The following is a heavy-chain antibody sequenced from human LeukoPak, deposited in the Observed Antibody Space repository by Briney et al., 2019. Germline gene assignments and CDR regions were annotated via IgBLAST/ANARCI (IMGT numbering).Heavy chain of an antibody. Sequence: ASVKVSCKASGYTFTSYAMHWVRQAPGQRLEWMGWINAGNGNTKYSQKLQGRVTMTTDTSTSTAYMELRSLRSDDTAVYYCARVSLPYYYDSSGWVDYWGQGTLVTVSS. J-gene: IGHJ4*02. D-gene: IGHD3-22*01. CDR1: GYTFTSYA. CDR2: INAGNGNT. CDR3: ARVSLPYYYDSSGWVDY. V-gene: IGHV1-3*01.